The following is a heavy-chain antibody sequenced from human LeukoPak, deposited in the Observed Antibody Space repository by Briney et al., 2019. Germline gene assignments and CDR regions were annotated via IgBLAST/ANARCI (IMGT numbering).Heavy chain of an antibody. Sequence: GASVKVSCKASGYTFISYDINWVRQATGQGLEWMGWMNPNSGNTGYAQKFQGRVTMTRNTSISTAYMELSSLRSEDTAVYYCARSGTSGYGDYVGVYYYYMDVWGKGTTVTISS. D-gene: IGHD4-17*01. CDR1: GYTFISYD. CDR3: ARSGTSGYGDYVGVYYYYMDV. J-gene: IGHJ6*03. V-gene: IGHV1-8*01. CDR2: MNPNSGNT.